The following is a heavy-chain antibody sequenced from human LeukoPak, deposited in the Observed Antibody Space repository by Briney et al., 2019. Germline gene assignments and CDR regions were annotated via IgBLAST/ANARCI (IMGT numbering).Heavy chain of an antibody. D-gene: IGHD3-22*01. CDR1: GGSISNYY. CDR3: ARGGDSSGYYYSIDF. Sequence: SETLSLTCTVSGGSISNYYWSWIRQPAGRGLEWIGRAHSSGSTYYNPSLKIRVTMSADTSQNHFSLKLTSVTAADTAVYYCARGGDSSGYYYSIDFWGQGTLVTVSS. J-gene: IGHJ4*02. CDR2: AHSSGST. V-gene: IGHV4-4*07.